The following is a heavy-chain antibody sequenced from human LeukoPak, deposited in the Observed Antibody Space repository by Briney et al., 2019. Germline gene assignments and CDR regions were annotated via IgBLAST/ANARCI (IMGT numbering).Heavy chain of an antibody. CDR2: INGYNGNT. Sequence: ASVKVSCKGSGYTFSYFGINWVRQAPGQGLEWMGWINGYNGNTNYAQKSEGRLSLTTDTATSTVYMELKNLTSDDTAVYFCARGLDAASGLANFDYWGQGTLITVSS. CDR1: GYTFSYFG. CDR3: ARGLDAASGLANFDY. D-gene: IGHD1-1*01. V-gene: IGHV1-18*01. J-gene: IGHJ4*02.